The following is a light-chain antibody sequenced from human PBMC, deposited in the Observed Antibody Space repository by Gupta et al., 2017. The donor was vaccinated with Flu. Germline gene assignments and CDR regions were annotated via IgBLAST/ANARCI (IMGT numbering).Light chain of an antibody. V-gene: IGKV1-33*01. Sequence: DIQMTQSPSSLSASVGDTVTITCQASQGISNYLNWYQQKPGKAPKLLIYGASNLETGVPSRFSGSGFGTDFTFTISILQPEDIATYYCQQDHHLILTFGGGTKVEIK. CDR2: GAS. J-gene: IGKJ4*01. CDR3: QQDHHLILT. CDR1: QGISNY.